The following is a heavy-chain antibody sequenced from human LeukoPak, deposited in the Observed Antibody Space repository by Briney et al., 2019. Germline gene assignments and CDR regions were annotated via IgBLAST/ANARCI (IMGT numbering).Heavy chain of an antibody. D-gene: IGHD4-23*01. Sequence: SVKVSCKASGGTFSSYAISWVRQAPGQGLEWMGGIIPIFGTANYAQKFQGRVTITADESTSTAYMELSSLKSEDTAVYYCAREAYGGNSGYFDYWGQGTLVTVSS. CDR1: GGTFSSYA. CDR2: IIPIFGTA. CDR3: AREAYGGNSGYFDY. J-gene: IGHJ4*02. V-gene: IGHV1-69*13.